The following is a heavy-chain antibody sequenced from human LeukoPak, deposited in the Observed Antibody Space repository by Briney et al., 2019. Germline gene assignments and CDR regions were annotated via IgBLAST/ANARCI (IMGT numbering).Heavy chain of an antibody. CDR1: GGSISSSSYY. CDR2: SDYSGST. D-gene: IGHD6-19*01. CDR3: ARDWINRYSSGWYVGSYFDY. V-gene: IGHV4-39*07. J-gene: IGHJ4*02. Sequence: PSQTLSLTCTISGGSISSSSYYWGWIRQPPGKGLEWIGSSDYSGSTYYNPSLKSRVTISVDTSKNQFSLKLSSVTAADTAVYYCARDWINRYSSGWYVGSYFDYWGQGTLVTVSS.